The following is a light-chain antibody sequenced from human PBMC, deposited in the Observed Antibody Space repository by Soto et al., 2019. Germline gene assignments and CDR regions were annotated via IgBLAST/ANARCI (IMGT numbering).Light chain of an antibody. CDR1: SSDVGGYNY. CDR2: DVS. V-gene: IGLV2-11*01. J-gene: IGLJ1*01. CDR3: CSYAGRDPLYV. Sequence: QSALTQPRSVSGSPGQSVTISCTGTSSDVGGYNYVSWYQQHPDKAPRLMIYDVSKRPSGVPDRFSGSKSGNTASLTISGLQAEDEADYYCCSYAGRDPLYVFGTGTKVTVL.